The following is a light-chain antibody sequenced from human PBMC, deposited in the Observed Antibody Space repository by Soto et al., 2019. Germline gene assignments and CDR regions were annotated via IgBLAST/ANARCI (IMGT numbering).Light chain of an antibody. V-gene: IGKV1-33*01. Sequence: DIQMTQSPSSLSASVGDRVTITCQASQAISNYLNWYQHKPGKAPKILIYDASTLETGVPSRFSGSGSGTDFTFTISILQPEDIATYYCLQFHNLPTFGGGTNVEIK. CDR3: LQFHNLPT. J-gene: IGKJ4*01. CDR2: DAS. CDR1: QAISNY.